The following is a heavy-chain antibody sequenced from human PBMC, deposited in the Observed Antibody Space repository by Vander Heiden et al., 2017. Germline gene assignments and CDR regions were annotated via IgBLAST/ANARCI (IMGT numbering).Heavy chain of an antibody. J-gene: IGHJ4*02. CDR3: ARRGRLPFDY. CDR2: INESGST. D-gene: IGHD6-25*01. V-gene: IGHV4-34*01. CDR1: GGAVSGND. Sequence: QFPLPLWPAVLFSPSSTLSLPCALYGGAVSGNDWNWIRQPPGKGLEWIGEINESGSTNYNPSLKSRVTISGDTSKNQFSLRLTSVTAADTAVYYCARRGRLPFDYWGQGTLVTVSS.